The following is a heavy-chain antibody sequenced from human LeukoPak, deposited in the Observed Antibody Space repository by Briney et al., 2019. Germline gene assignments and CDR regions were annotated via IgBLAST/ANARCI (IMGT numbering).Heavy chain of an antibody. D-gene: IGHD6-19*01. J-gene: IGHJ4*02. CDR2: ISHSGGST. V-gene: IGHV3-23*01. CDR3: ARGDIAVAGPLGY. CDR1: GFTFSNYA. Sequence: PGESLRLSCAASGFTFSNYAMTWVRQAPEKGLEWVSSISHSGGSTYYADSVKGRFTISRDNSKNTLYLQMKSLRAEDTAVYYCARGDIAVAGPLGYWGQGTLVTVSS.